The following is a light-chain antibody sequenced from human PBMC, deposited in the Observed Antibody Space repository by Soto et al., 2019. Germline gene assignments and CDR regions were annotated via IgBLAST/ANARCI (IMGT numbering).Light chain of an antibody. J-gene: IGLJ1*01. V-gene: IGLV2-14*03. Sequence: QSVLTQPASVSGFPGQSITISCTGTNSDIGAYNYVSWYQQHPGKAPKLMIFEVSDRPSGVSYRFSGSKSGNVASLTISWLQPEDEADYYCRSYTSSSTRRVFGAGTKVTVL. CDR3: RSYTSSSTRRV. CDR2: EVS. CDR1: NSDIGAYNY.